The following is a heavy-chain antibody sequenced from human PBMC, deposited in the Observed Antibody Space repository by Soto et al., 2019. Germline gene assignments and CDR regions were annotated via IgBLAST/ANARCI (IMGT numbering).Heavy chain of an antibody. CDR2: INHSGST. CDR1: GGSFSGYY. J-gene: IGHJ5*02. CDR3: ARGGRYNWNASHNWLDP. D-gene: IGHD1-1*01. V-gene: IGHV4-34*01. Sequence: PSETLSLTCAVYGGSFSGYYWSWIRQPPGKGLEWIGEINHSGSTNYNPSLKSRVTISVDTSKNQFSLKLSSVTAADTAVYYCARGGRYNWNASHNWLDPWGQGTLVTVSS.